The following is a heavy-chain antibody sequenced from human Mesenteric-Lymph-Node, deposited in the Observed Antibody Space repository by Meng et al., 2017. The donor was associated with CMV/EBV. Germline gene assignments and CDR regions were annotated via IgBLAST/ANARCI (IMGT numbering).Heavy chain of an antibody. Sequence: AVSGGSISRGGYSWSWIRQPPGKGLEWIGYFYHSGTIYYNPSLKSRVTISLDKSRNQFSLKLTSVTAADTALYYCASSSGYDSFDSWGQGTLVTVSS. CDR3: ASSSGYDSFDS. D-gene: IGHD5-12*01. CDR1: GGSISRGGYS. V-gene: IGHV4-30-2*01. J-gene: IGHJ4*02. CDR2: FYHSGTI.